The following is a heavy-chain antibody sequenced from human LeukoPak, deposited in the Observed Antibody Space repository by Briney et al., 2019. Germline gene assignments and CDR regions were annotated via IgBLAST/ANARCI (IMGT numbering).Heavy chain of an antibody. D-gene: IGHD3-3*01. V-gene: IGHV4-34*01. J-gene: IGHJ6*02. CDR1: GGSFSGYY. Sequence: SETLSLTCAVYGGSFSGYYWSRIRQPPGKGLEWIGEINHSGSTNYNPSLKSRVTISVDTSKNQFSLKLSSVTAADTAVYYCARGYYDFWSGYSPPPRYYYYGMDVWGQGTTVTVSS. CDR3: ARGYYDFWSGYSPPPRYYYYGMDV. CDR2: INHSGST.